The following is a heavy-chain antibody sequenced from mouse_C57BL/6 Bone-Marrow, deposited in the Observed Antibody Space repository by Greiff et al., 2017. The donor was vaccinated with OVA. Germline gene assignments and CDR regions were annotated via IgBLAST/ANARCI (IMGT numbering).Heavy chain of an antibody. CDR3: ARQRSNYGYFDV. V-gene: IGHV5-2*01. J-gene: IGHJ1*03. D-gene: IGHD2-5*01. CDR1: EYEFPSHD. CDR2: INSDGGST. Sequence: DVKLVESGGGLVQPGESLKLSCESNEYEFPSHDMSWVRKTPEKRLELVAAINSDGGSTYYPDPMERRFIISRDNTKKTLYLQMSSLRSEDTALYYCARQRSNYGYFDVWGTGTTVTVSS.